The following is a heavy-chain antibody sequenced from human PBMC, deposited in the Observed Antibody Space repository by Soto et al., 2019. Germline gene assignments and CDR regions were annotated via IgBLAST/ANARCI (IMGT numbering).Heavy chain of an antibody. CDR1: GGTFSGYA. CDR3: ARENIAVAGTFGY. J-gene: IGHJ4*02. V-gene: IGHV1-69*13. Sequence: SVKVSCKASGGTFSGYAISWVRQAPGQGLEWMGGIIPIFGTANYAQKFQGRVTITADESTSTAYMELSSLRSEDKAVYYCARENIAVAGTFGYWGQGNLVTVSS. D-gene: IGHD6-19*01. CDR2: IIPIFGTA.